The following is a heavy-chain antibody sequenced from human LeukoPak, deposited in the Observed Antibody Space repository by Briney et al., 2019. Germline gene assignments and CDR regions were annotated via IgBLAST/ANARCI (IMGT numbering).Heavy chain of an antibody. V-gene: IGHV4-39*07. CDR1: GGSISSSSYY. CDR3: AREGVLRYFDGEFDAFDI. D-gene: IGHD3-9*01. Sequence: SETLSLTCTVSGGSISSSSYYWGWIRQPPGKGLEWIGSIYYSGSTYYNPSLKSRVTISVDTSKNQFSLKLSSVTAADTAVYYCAREGVLRYFDGEFDAFDIWGQGTMVTVSS. CDR2: IYYSGST. J-gene: IGHJ3*02.